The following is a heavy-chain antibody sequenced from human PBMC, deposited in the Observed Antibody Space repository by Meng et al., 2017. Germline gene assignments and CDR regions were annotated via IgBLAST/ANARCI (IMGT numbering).Heavy chain of an antibody. CDR1: GFTVSSNY. D-gene: IGHD6-19*01. CDR3: ARGGAVAGTGGGYNWFDP. CDR2: IYSGGST. Sequence: GESLKISCAASGFTVSSNYMSWVRQAPGKGLEWVSVIYSGGSTDYADSVKGRFTISRHNSKNTLYLQMNSLLAEDTAVYYCARGGAVAGTGGGYNWFDPWGQGTLVTVSS. V-gene: IGHV3-53*04. J-gene: IGHJ5*02.